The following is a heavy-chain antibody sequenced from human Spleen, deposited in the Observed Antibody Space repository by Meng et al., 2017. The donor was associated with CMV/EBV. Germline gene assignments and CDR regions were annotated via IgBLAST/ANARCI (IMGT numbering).Heavy chain of an antibody. CDR3: ARGTGTIFGVVIRGGMDV. CDR2: INLSGST. CDR1: GFTFSRYS. D-gene: IGHD3-3*01. Sequence: ESLKISCEASGFTFSRYSMHWVRQAPGKGLEWIGEINLSGSTNYNPSLKSRVTILVDTSKNRLSLKLNSVTAADTAVYYCARGTGTIFGVVIRGGMDVWGQGTTVTVSS. V-gene: IGHV4-34*01. J-gene: IGHJ6*02.